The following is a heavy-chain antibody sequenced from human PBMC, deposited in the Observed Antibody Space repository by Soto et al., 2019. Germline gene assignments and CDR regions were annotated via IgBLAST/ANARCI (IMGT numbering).Heavy chain of an antibody. D-gene: IGHD1-7*01. CDR3: ASRDPGTSVDY. CDR1: GGSFTSNNW. V-gene: IGHV4-4*02. J-gene: IGHJ4*02. CDR2: IYRTGST. Sequence: KPSAPLSLTCAVSGGSFTSNNWWTWVRQPPGQGLEWIGEIYRTGSTNYNPSLKSRVTISLDKSENQFSLKVTSLTASDTAVYYCASRDPGTSVDYWGQGTLVTVSS.